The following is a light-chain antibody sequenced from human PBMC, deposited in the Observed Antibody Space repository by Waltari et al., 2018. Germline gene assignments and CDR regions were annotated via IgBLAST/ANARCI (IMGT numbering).Light chain of an antibody. CDR1: QSVIRKW. J-gene: IGKJ3*01. CDR2: GVS. Sequence: IVLAQSPGTLSLSPGERATLSCRASQSVIRKWLAWYQQKPGQSPRLLIYGVSSRASGIPDRFSGSGSGTDFTLTINRLEPEDFAVYYCQQYGGSAFTFGPGTRVDIK. V-gene: IGKV3-20*01. CDR3: QQYGGSAFT.